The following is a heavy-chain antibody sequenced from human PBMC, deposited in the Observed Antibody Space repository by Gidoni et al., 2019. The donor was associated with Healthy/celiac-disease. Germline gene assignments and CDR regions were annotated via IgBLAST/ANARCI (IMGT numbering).Heavy chain of an antibody. Sequence: QLQLQESGPGLVKPSETLSLTCTVSGGSISSSSYYWGWIRQPPGKGLEWIGSIYYSGSTYYNPSLKSRVTISVDTSKNQFSLKLSSVTAADTAVYYCARLVVGSSWYPPGYWGQGTLVTVSS. D-gene: IGHD6-13*01. CDR2: IYYSGST. V-gene: IGHV4-39*01. CDR1: GGSISSSSYY. J-gene: IGHJ4*02. CDR3: ARLVVGSSWYPPGY.